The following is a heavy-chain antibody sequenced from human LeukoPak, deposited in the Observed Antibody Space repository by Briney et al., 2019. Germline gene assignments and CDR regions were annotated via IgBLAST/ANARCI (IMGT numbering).Heavy chain of an antibody. Sequence: GGSLRLSCAASGFTFSSFGMHWVRQAPGKGLEWVASIRFVGSNEKYADSVKGRFTISRDNPKNTLYVQMNSLSAEDTALYYCAKGTAGIGVAGTFGYLDYWGQGTLVAVSS. J-gene: IGHJ4*02. CDR2: IRFVGSNE. D-gene: IGHD6-19*01. CDR1: GFTFSSFG. CDR3: AKGTAGIGVAGTFGYLDY. V-gene: IGHV3-30*02.